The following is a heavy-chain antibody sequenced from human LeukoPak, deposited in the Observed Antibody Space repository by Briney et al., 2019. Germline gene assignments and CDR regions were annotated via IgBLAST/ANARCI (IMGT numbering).Heavy chain of an antibody. Sequence: GGSLRLSCAASGFTFDDYAMHWVRQAPGKGLEWVSGISWNSGSIGYADSVKGRFTISRDNAKNSLYLQMNSLRAEDTALYYCAKGVYSYGTSAYFDYWGQGTLVTVSS. CDR2: ISWNSGSI. CDR3: AKGVYSYGTSAYFDY. V-gene: IGHV3-9*01. J-gene: IGHJ4*02. D-gene: IGHD5-18*01. CDR1: GFTFDDYA.